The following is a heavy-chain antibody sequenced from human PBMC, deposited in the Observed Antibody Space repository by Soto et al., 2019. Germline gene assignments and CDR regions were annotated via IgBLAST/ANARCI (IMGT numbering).Heavy chain of an antibody. V-gene: IGHV4-39*01. J-gene: IGHJ2*01. Sequence: QVELQQSGPGLVKPSETLSLTCTVSGASISKTSSYWGWIRQHPGKGLEWSGSINYSGTAYYNPFTTSRATISVDTSRNQFSLRLTSVTAAGTAFDFSARRVNVPAWYFELWRR. CDR3: ARRVNVPAWYFEL. CDR1: GASISKTSSY. D-gene: IGHD3-10*02. CDR2: INYSGTA.